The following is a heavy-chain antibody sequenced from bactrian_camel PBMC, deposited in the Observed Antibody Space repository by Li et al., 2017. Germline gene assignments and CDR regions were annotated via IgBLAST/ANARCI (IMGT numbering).Heavy chain of an antibody. J-gene: IGHJ4*01. Sequence: HVQLVESGGGSVQSGGSLRLSCAASGYTYRRACMGWRRQAPGKPREGVAVIDTQGGGTFYAASVRGRFTISRDNDKNELYLQLNNLKTEDTAVYYCAKARERWILPTSSTRSQYSDWGQGTQVTVS. CDR2: IDTQGGGT. D-gene: IGHD2*01. CDR1: GYTYRRAC. V-gene: IGHV3S1*01. CDR3: AKARERWILPTSSTRSQYSD.